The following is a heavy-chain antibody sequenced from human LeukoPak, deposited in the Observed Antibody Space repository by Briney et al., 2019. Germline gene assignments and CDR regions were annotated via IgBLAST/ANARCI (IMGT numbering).Heavy chain of an antibody. D-gene: IGHD3-22*01. CDR2: ISWNSGGL. V-gene: IGHV3-9*01. Sequence: GGSLRLSCAPSGFTFDDYAMHWVRKAPGKGLEWVSGISWNSGGLGYADSVKGRLTISRDNAKNSLYLQMNSLRAEDTALYYCARDENYDSSGYYDYWGQGTLVTVSS. J-gene: IGHJ4*02. CDR3: ARDENYDSSGYYDY. CDR1: GFTFDDYA.